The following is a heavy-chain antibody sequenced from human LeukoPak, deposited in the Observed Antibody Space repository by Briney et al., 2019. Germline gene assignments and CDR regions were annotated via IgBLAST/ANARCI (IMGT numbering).Heavy chain of an antibody. CDR1: GYTFTGYY. J-gene: IGHJ4*02. V-gene: IGHV1-2*02. CDR2: INTNSGGT. D-gene: IGHD2-15*01. Sequence: AASVKVSCKASGYTFTGYYMHWVRQAPGQGLEWMGWINTNSGGTNYAQKFQGRVTMTRDTSISTAYMELSRLRSDDTAVYFCARFGAARGREFDYWGQGTLVTVSS. CDR3: ARFGAARGREFDY.